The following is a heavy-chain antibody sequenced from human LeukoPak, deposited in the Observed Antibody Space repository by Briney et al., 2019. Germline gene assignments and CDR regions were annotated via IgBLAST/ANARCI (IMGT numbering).Heavy chain of an antibody. CDR3: TLLTGDQGVNAFDI. J-gene: IGHJ3*02. Sequence: PGGSLKLSCAASGSTFSGSAMHWVRQASGKGLEWVGRIRSKANSYATAYAASVKGRFTISRDDSKNTAYLQMNSLKTEDTAVYYCTLLTGDQGVNAFDIWGQGTMVTVSS. CDR1: GSTFSGSA. CDR2: IRSKANSYAT. D-gene: IGHD7-27*01. V-gene: IGHV3-73*01.